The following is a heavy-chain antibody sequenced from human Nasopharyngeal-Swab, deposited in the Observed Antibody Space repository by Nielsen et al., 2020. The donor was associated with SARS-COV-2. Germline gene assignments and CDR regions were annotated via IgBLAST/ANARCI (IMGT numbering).Heavy chain of an antibody. Sequence: SETLSLTCTASGGSISSSSYYWGWIRQPPGKGLEWIGSIYYSGSTYYNPSLKSRVTISVDTSKNQFSLKLSSVTAADTAVYYCATFDYYDSSWGQGTLVTVSS. J-gene: IGHJ4*02. CDR1: GGSISSSSYY. V-gene: IGHV4-39*01. CDR3: ATFDYYDSS. CDR2: IYYSGST. D-gene: IGHD3-22*01.